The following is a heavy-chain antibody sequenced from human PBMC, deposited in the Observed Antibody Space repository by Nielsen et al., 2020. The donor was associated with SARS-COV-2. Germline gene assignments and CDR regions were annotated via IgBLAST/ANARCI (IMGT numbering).Heavy chain of an antibody. J-gene: IGHJ6*02. CDR3: TRRVAGGTMDV. CDR1: GFMFDDYV. Sequence: GESLKISCVASGFMFDDYVMNWVRQAPGKGLEWVSTIGVSGGGTYYADSLKGRFTISRDNSKNTLYLQMNSLGADDTAIYYCTRRVAGGTMDVWGQGTTVTVSS. D-gene: IGHD6-19*01. CDR2: IGVSGGGT. V-gene: IGHV3-23*01.